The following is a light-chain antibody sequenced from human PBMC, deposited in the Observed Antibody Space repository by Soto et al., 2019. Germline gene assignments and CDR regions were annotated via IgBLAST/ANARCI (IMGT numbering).Light chain of an antibody. J-gene: IGLJ2*01. CDR2: EAS. V-gene: IGLV2-23*02. CDR1: SSDVGSHNL. CDR3: CSYAGSSTFVI. Sequence: QSVLTQPASVSGSPGQSITISCTGTSSDVGSHNLVSWYQQHPGKAPKLMIYEASKRPSGASNRFSGSKSGNTASLTISGLQAEDEADYYCCSYAGSSTFVIFGGGTKLTVL.